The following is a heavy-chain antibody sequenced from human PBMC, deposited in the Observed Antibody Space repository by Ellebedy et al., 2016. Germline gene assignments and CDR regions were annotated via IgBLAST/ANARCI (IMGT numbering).Heavy chain of an antibody. CDR1: GFTVSNNY. CDR3: ARAWYGDYSASEYFQH. CDR2: IYSGGDT. Sequence: GGSLRLSCLASGFTVSNNYMSWVRQAPGKGLEWVSIIYSGGDTHYADSVRGRFTISRDSSKNTLFLQMNSLRAEDTAVYYCARAWYGDYSASEYFQHWGQGTLVTVSS. D-gene: IGHD4-17*01. V-gene: IGHV3-53*01. J-gene: IGHJ1*01.